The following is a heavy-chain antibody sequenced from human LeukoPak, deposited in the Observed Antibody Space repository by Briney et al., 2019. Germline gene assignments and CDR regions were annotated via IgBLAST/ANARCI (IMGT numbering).Heavy chain of an antibody. D-gene: IGHD2-15*01. Sequence: SETLSLTCTVSGGSISSYYWSWIRQPPGKGLEWIGYIYYSGSTNYNPSLKSRVTISVDTSKNQFSLKLSSVTAADTAVYYCARVLRLGYCSGGSCYGLGRYYYYYYMDVWGKGTTVTVSS. CDR2: IYYSGST. CDR1: GGSISSYY. CDR3: ARVLRLGYCSGGSCYGLGRYYYYYYMDV. J-gene: IGHJ6*03. V-gene: IGHV4-59*01.